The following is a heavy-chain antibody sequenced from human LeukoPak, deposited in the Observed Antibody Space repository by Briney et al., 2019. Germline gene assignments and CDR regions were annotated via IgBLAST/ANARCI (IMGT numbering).Heavy chain of an antibody. J-gene: IGHJ4*02. CDR1: GFTFSSYW. D-gene: IGHD2-21*02. Sequence: GGSLRLSCAASGFTFSSYWMSWVRQAPGKGLEWVANIKADGSEKYYVDSVKGRFTISRDNAKNSLYLQMNSLRAEDTAVYYCARDFGTIVVVTAIVDWGQGTLVTVSS. V-gene: IGHV3-7*01. CDR3: ARDFGTIVVVTAIVD. CDR2: IKADGSEK.